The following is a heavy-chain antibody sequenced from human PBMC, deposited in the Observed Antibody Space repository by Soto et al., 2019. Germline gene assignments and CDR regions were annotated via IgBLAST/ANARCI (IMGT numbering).Heavy chain of an antibody. Sequence: GGSLRLSCEVSGFIFSAYWMSWVRQAPGKGLEWVADIKQDGSEKYFVDSVKGRVTISRDNVRNSLYLQMNSLRVEDTAVYYCARDPLAYYDFWSGYALNYGMDVWGQGTTVTVSS. CDR3: ARDPLAYYDFWSGYALNYGMDV. CDR1: GFIFSAYW. D-gene: IGHD3-3*01. V-gene: IGHV3-7*01. CDR2: IKQDGSEK. J-gene: IGHJ6*02.